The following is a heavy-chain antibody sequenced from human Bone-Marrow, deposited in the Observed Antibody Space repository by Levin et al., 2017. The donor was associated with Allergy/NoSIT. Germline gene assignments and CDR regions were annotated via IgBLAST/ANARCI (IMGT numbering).Heavy chain of an antibody. CDR2: ISNSGSTI. CDR1: GFRFSDYY. J-gene: IGHJ4*02. V-gene: IGHV3-11*01. CDR3: ARGREYCTSSSCYLSH. Sequence: GGSLRLSCATSGFRFSDYYMSWIRQAPGKGLEWVSYISNSGSTIYYADSVKGRFTISRDNGKNSLSLEMNNLRVEDTAVYYCARGREYCTSSSCYLSHWGQGTLVTVSS. D-gene: IGHD2-2*01.